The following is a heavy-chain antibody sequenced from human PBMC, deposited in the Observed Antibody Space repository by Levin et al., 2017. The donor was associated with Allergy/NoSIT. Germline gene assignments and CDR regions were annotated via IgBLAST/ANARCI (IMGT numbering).Heavy chain of an antibody. J-gene: IGHJ6*03. CDR2: ISWNSGSI. D-gene: IGHD1-20*01. CDR1: GFTFDDYA. V-gene: IGHV3-9*01. CDR3: AKGYNWNDLTGMDV. Sequence: RSGGSLRLSCAASGFTFDDYAMHWVRQAPGKGLEWVSGISWNSGSIGYADSVKGRFTISRDNAKNSLYLQMNSLRAEDTALYYCAKGYNWNDLTGMDVWGKGTTVTVSS.